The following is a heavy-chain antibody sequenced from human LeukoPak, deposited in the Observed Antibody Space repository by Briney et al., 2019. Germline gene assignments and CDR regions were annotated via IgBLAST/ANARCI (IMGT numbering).Heavy chain of an antibody. D-gene: IGHD2-8*01. CDR1: GFTFSSYW. J-gene: IGHJ4*02. CDR3: ARDNGENYHTAFDY. Sequence: GGSLRLSCAASGFTFSSYWIHWVRQVPGKGLVWVSRIHGDGRTTTYADSVKGRFTISRDNARNTLYLQMNSLRAEDTAVYYCARDNGENYHTAFDYWGQGTLVTVSS. CDR2: IHGDGRTT. V-gene: IGHV3-74*01.